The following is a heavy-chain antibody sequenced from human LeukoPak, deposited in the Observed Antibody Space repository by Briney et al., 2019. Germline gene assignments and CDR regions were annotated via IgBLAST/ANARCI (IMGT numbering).Heavy chain of an antibody. CDR1: GGSISSSSYY. CDR2: IYYSGST. V-gene: IGHV4-39*07. Sequence: PSETLSLTCTVSGGSISSSSYYWGWIRQPPGKGLEWIGSIYYSGSTYYNPSLKSRVTISVDTSKNQFSLKLSSVTAADTAVYYCATSIAAASPSGAFDIWGQGTMVTVSS. D-gene: IGHD6-13*01. CDR3: ATSIAAASPSGAFDI. J-gene: IGHJ3*02.